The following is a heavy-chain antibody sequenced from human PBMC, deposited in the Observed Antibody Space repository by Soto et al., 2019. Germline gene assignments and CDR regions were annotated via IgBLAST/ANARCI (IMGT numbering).Heavy chain of an antibody. CDR1: GYTFTGYY. J-gene: IGHJ6*02. CDR3: ARGSCTNGVCQTGGGMDV. D-gene: IGHD2-8*01. Sequence: QVQLVQSGAEVKKPGASVKVSCKASGYTFTGYYMHCVRQAPGHGLEWMGWINPNSGGTNYAQKFQGWVTMTRDTSISSAYMELRRLRSDDTAVYYCARGSCTNGVCQTGGGMDVWGQGTTVTVSS. V-gene: IGHV1-2*04. CDR2: INPNSGGT.